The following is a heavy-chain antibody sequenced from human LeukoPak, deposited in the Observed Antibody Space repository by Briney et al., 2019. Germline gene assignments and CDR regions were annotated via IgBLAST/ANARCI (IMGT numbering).Heavy chain of an antibody. D-gene: IGHD6-19*01. CDR2: ISGSGGST. CDR3: ATLGIVAGLGYDY. V-gene: IGHV3-23*01. Sequence: GGSLRLSCAASGFTFSSYAMSWVRQAPGKGQEWVSAISGSGGSTYYADSVKGRFTISRDNSKNTLYLQMNSLRAEDTAVYYCATLGIVAGLGYDYWGQGTLVTVSS. CDR1: GFTFSSYA. J-gene: IGHJ4*02.